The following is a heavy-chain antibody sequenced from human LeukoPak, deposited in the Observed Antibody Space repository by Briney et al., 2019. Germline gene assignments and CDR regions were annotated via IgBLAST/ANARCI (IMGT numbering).Heavy chain of an antibody. CDR3: ARDVVVVVCASRSNFFFYMDV. V-gene: IGHV1-2*02. CDR2: INPNNGAT. CDR1: GYTFTGYY. Sequence: GASVKVSCKASGYTFTGYYIHWVRQAPGQGVEGMGWINPNNGATNYAQKFQGRITMTRDTSITTAYMELSSLRSDDTAIYYCARDVVVVVCASRSNFFFYMDVWGKGTTVTVSS. D-gene: IGHD2-15*01. J-gene: IGHJ6*03.